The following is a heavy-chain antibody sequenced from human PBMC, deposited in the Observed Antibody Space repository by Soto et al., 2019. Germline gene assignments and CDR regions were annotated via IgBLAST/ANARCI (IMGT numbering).Heavy chain of an antibody. V-gene: IGHV3-30*03. D-gene: IGHD4-4*01. Sequence: QVQLVESGGGVVQPGRSLRLSCAASGFTFANYDMHWVRQAPGKGLEWMALILHDGSAEYYADSVKGRFTISRDNSKSTLYLQMNSLSAEDTGVYYCERSRDGYSFYFYYGMDVWGQGTTVTVSS. CDR2: ILHDGSAE. CDR1: GFTFANYD. CDR3: ERSRDGYSFYFYYGMDV. J-gene: IGHJ6*02.